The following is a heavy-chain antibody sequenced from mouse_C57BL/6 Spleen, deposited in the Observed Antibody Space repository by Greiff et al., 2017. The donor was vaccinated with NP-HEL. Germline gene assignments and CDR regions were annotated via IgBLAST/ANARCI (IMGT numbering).Heavy chain of an antibody. D-gene: IGHD2-4*01. Sequence: EVQLQQSGPELVKPGASVKISCKASGYTFTDYYMNWVKQSHGKSLEWIGDINPNNGGTSYNQKFKGKATLTVDKSSSTAYMELRSLTSEDSAVYYCASPKKNYDYDWCAYWGQGTLVTVSA. CDR2: INPNNGGT. V-gene: IGHV1-26*01. CDR3: ASPKKNYDYDWCAY. J-gene: IGHJ3*01. CDR1: GYTFTDYY.